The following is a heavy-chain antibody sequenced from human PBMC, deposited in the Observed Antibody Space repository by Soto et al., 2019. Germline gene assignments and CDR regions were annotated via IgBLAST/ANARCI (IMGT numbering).Heavy chain of an antibody. D-gene: IGHD1-26*01. CDR1: GYTFRNYG. Sequence: QVRLVQSGAEVKRSGASVRVSCEASGYTFRNYGITWVRQVPGQGLEWMGWASAYNRNTNYAQKFEDRVIMTTDTSTGTAHTELRSLRYDDTALYFCARERQWEPLLYWGQGTLVTVSS. V-gene: IGHV1-18*01. J-gene: IGHJ4*02. CDR2: ASAYNRNT. CDR3: ARERQWEPLLY.